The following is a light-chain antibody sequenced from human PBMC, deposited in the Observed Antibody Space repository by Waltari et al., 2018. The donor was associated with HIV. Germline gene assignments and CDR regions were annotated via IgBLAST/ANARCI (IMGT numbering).Light chain of an antibody. J-gene: IGLJ2*01. CDR2: EVT. CDR1: SSHVGGYNY. CDR3: SSYTRTGTVV. Sequence: QYALTQPASVSGSPGQSITISCTGSSSHVGGYNYVSWYQQPPGKAPKLIIYEVTNRPSGFSYRFSGSKSGNTASLTISGLQVEDEADYYCSSYTRTGTVVFGGGTKLTVL. V-gene: IGLV2-14*01.